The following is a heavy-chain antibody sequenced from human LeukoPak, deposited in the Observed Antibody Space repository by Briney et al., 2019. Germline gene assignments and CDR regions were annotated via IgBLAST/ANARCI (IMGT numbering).Heavy chain of an antibody. Sequence: ASVKVSCKSSGYTFTNYYMHWVRQAPGQGLEWMGCMNPNSGGTKYAQQYQGRVTMTRDTSISTAYKELSSLKSDDTAVYFCARDPLDYFWSADYTGDGAFDIWGQGTMVTVSS. CDR3: ARDPLDYFWSADYTGDGAFDI. V-gene: IGHV1-2*02. CDR2: MNPNSGGT. D-gene: IGHD3-3*01. J-gene: IGHJ3*02. CDR1: GYTFTNYY.